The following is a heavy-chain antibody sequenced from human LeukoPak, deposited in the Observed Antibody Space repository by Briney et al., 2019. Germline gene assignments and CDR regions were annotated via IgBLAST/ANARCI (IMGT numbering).Heavy chain of an antibody. CDR1: GFTFSNYA. CDR3: AKRGQVYYDSSGYLLAY. CDR2: ISGGGGTT. Sequence: GGSLRLSCAASGFTFSNYAMTWVRQATGKGLEWVSAISGGGGTTYYADSVKGRFTISRDNSKNTLYLQMNSLRAEDTAVYYCAKRGQVYYDSSGYLLAYWGQGTLVTVSS. J-gene: IGHJ4*02. V-gene: IGHV3-23*01. D-gene: IGHD3-22*01.